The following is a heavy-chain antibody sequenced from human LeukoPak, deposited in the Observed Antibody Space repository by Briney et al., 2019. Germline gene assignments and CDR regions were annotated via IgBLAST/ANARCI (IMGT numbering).Heavy chain of an antibody. CDR1: GGSISSGGYY. CDR3: ARASGWYDYWFDP. Sequence: SETLSLTCTVSGGSISSGGYYWSWIRQHPGKGLEWIGYIYYSGSTYYNPSLKSRVTISVDTSKNQFSLKVSSVTAADTAVYYCARASGWYDYWFDPWGQGTLVTVSP. J-gene: IGHJ5*02. V-gene: IGHV4-31*03. CDR2: IYYSGST. D-gene: IGHD6-19*01.